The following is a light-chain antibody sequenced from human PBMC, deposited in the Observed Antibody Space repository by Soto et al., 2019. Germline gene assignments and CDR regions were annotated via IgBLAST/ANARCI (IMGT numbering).Light chain of an antibody. CDR2: VAS. Sequence: EIVMTQSPATLSVSPGERATLSCIASQSVSSNLAWYQQKPGQAPRLLIYVASTRATGIPARFSGSGSGKELTLTIRSLQSEDFAVYYRQQYKNXPRTVGQGTKV. CDR1: QSVSSN. V-gene: IGKV3-15*01. J-gene: IGKJ1*01. CDR3: QQYKNXPRT.